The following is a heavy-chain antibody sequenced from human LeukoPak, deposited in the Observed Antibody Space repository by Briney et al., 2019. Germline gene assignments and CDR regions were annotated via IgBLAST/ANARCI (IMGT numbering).Heavy chain of an antibody. D-gene: IGHD6-13*01. Sequence: KPSETLSLTCTVSGGSISSYYWSWIRQPPGKGLEWIGYIYYSGSTNYNPSLKSRVTISVDTSKNQFSLKLSSVTAADTAVYYCARNGDSPGIYYYYYYMDVWGKGTTVTVSS. CDR1: GGSISSYY. J-gene: IGHJ6*03. CDR2: IYYSGST. CDR3: ARNGDSPGIYYYYYYMDV. V-gene: IGHV4-59*01.